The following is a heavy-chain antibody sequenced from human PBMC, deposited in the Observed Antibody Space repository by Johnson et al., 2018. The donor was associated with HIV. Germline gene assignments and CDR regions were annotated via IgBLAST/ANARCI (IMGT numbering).Heavy chain of an antibody. CDR2: IKQDGTEK. CDR1: GFTFDDYG. D-gene: IGHD1-14*01. CDR3: ARGFHRGGAFDI. V-gene: IGHV3-7*02. Sequence: VQLVESGGGLVQPGGSLRLSCAASGFTFDDYGMTWVRQAPGKGLEWVANIKQDGTEKYYVDSVKGRFTISRDNAKNSLYLQMNSLRAEDTAVYYCARGFHRGGAFDIWGQGTMVTVSS. J-gene: IGHJ3*02.